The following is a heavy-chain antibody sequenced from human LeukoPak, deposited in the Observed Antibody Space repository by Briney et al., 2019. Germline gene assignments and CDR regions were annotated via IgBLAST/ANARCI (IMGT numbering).Heavy chain of an antibody. Sequence: GGSLRLSCAASGFTFSSYSMNWVRQAPGEGLEWVSSISSSSSYIYYADSVKGRFTISRDNAKNSLYLQMNSLRAEDTVVYYCARSRGVGILTGQSYWGQGTLVTVSS. J-gene: IGHJ4*02. CDR1: GFTFSSYS. D-gene: IGHD3-9*01. CDR2: ISSSSSYI. V-gene: IGHV3-21*01. CDR3: ARSRGVGILTGQSY.